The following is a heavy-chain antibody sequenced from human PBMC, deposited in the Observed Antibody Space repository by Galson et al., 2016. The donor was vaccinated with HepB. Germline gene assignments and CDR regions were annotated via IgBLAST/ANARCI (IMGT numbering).Heavy chain of an antibody. CDR2: IWHDGSNQ. CDR1: GFVFSSYG. J-gene: IGHJ4*02. V-gene: IGHV3-33*01. Sequence: SLRLSCAASGFVFSSYGIHWVRQAPGKGLEWVALIWHDGSNQYYADSVKGRFTIFRDNSKNTLYLQMNSLRAEDSAVYYCARESPYIAVPVLDDWGQGTLVTVSS. CDR3: ARESPYIAVPVLDD. D-gene: IGHD6-19*01.